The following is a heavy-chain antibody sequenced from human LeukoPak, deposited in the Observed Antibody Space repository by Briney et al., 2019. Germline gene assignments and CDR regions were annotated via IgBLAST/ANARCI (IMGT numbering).Heavy chain of an antibody. V-gene: IGHV1-69*04. CDR1: GGTFSSYA. CDR3: ARGHYDFWSGYRYYYYYGMDV. CDR2: IIPIFGIA. Sequence: ASVKVSCKASGGTFSSYAISWVRQAPGQGLEWMGRIIPIFGIANYAQKFQGRVTITADKSTSTAYIELSSLRSEDTAVYYCARGHYDFWSGYRYYYYYGMDVWGQGTTVTVSS. D-gene: IGHD3-3*01. J-gene: IGHJ6*02.